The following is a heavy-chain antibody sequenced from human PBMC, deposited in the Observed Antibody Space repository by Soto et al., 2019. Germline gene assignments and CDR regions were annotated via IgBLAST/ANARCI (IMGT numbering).Heavy chain of an antibody. CDR1: GGSISSSSYY. D-gene: IGHD1-26*01. V-gene: IGHV4-39*07. Sequence: SETLSLTCTVSGGSISSSSYYWGWIRQPPGKGLEWIGSIYYSGSTYYNPSLKSRVTISVDTSKNQCSLKLSSVTAADTAVYYCARDRRGSYLCDYWGQGTLVTVSS. CDR3: ARDRRGSYLCDY. J-gene: IGHJ4*02. CDR2: IYYSGST.